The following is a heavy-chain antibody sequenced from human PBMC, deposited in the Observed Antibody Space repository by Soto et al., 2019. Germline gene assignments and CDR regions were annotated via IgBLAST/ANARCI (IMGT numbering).Heavy chain of an antibody. CDR2: INPNSGGT. CDR1: GYTFTGYY. CDR3: ARGPLIGGGWYTVLFDY. Sequence: QVQLVQSGAEVKKPGASVKVSCKASGYTFTGYYMHWVRQAPGQGLEWMGWINPNSGGTNYAQKFQGWVTMTRDTSISTAYMELSRLRSDDTAVYYCARGPLIGGGWYTVLFDYWGQGTLVTVSS. D-gene: IGHD6-19*01. V-gene: IGHV1-2*04. J-gene: IGHJ4*02.